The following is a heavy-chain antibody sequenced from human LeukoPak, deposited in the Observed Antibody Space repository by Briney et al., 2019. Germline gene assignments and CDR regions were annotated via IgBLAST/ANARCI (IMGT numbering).Heavy chain of an antibody. D-gene: IGHD6-19*01. J-gene: IGHJ3*02. V-gene: IGHV3-30-3*01. CDR3: ARDEFGSGWYSAFDI. CDR1: GFTFSSYA. Sequence: PGRSLRLSCAASGFTFSSYAMHWVRQAPGKGLEWVAVISYDGSNKYYADSVKGRFTISRDNSKNTLYLQMNSLRAEDTAVYYCARDEFGSGWYSAFDIWSQGTMVTVSS. CDR2: ISYDGSNK.